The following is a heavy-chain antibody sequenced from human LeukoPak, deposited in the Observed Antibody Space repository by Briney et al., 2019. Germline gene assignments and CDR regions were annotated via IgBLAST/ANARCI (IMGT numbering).Heavy chain of an antibody. CDR3: TRDSRMVRGVIIDYYYSMDV. CDR2: ISSKAYDSTS. Sequence: CLRLSCTASGFTFGDYAMSWVRQAPGKGLEWVGFISSKAYDSTSEYAASVKGRFTISRDDAKSIAYLQMNSLKTEDTAVYYCTRDSRMVRGVIIDYYYSMDVWGQGTTVTVSS. CDR1: GFTFGDYA. V-gene: IGHV3-49*04. D-gene: IGHD3-10*01. J-gene: IGHJ6*02.